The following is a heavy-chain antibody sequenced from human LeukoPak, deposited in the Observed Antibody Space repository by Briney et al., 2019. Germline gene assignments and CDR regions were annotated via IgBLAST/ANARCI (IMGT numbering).Heavy chain of an antibody. V-gene: IGHV1-2*06. CDR2: INPNSGGT. D-gene: IGHD3-22*01. Sequence: ASVKVSCKASGYTFTGYYMHWVRQAPGQGLEWMGRINPNSGGTNYAQKFQGRVTMTRDTSISTAYMELSRLRSDDTAVYYCARKTYYYDSSGYRDYWGQGTLVTVSS. CDR3: ARKTYYYDSSGYRDY. CDR1: GYTFTGYY. J-gene: IGHJ4*02.